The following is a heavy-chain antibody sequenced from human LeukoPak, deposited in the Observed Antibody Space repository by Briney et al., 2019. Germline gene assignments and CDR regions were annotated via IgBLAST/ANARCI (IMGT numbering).Heavy chain of an antibody. J-gene: IGHJ4*02. V-gene: IGHV4-39*07. D-gene: IGHD6-19*01. CDR3: ARSRYSSGCSDY. CDR1: GGSISSSRYY. Sequence: SETLSLTCTVSGGSISSSRYYWGWIRQPPGKGLEWIGSIYDGGSTYYNPSLKSRVTISVDTSKKQFSLKLSSVTAADPAVYYCARSRYSSGCSDYWGQGTLVTVSS. CDR2: IYDGGST.